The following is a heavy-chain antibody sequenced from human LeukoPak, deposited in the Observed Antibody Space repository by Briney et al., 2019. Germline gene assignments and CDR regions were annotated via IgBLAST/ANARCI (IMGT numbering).Heavy chain of an antibody. Sequence: PSETLSLTCSVSGGTISPYYWSWIRQPPGKGLEWIGYIHYSGTINYNPSLNSRVTISVDTSKNQFSLKLSSVTAADTAVYYCARRFGRKSIEAAGTLNNQRRGWFDPWGQGTLVTVSS. CDR2: IHYSGTI. V-gene: IGHV4-59*12. J-gene: IGHJ5*02. D-gene: IGHD6-13*01. CDR3: ARRFGRKSIEAAGTLNNQRRGWFDP. CDR1: GGTISPYY.